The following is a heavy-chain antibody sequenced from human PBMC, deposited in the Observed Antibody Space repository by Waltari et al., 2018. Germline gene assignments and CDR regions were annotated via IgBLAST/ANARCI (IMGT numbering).Heavy chain of an antibody. J-gene: IGHJ1*01. V-gene: IGHV4-39*01. CDR1: GGSISSSSYY. CDR2: IYYSGGT. CDR3: ARGGNSNFQH. D-gene: IGHD2-21*02. Sequence: QLQLQESGPGLVKPSETLSLTCTVSGGSISSSSYYWGWIRQPPGNGLEWIGSIYYSGGTYYNPSLKSRVTMSVDTSKNQFSLKLSSVTAADTAVYYCARGGNSNFQHWGQGTLVTVSS.